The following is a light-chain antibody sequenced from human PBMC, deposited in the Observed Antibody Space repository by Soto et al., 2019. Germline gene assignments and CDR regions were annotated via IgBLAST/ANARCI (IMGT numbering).Light chain of an antibody. Sequence: QSALTQPPSASGSPGQSVTISCTGTSSDVGSYNLLSWHQQHPGKAPKVMIYGVSQRPSGVPDRFSGSKSGNTASLTVSGLQAEDEADYYCSSYAGSSVVFGAGTQLTVL. CDR3: SSYAGSSVV. J-gene: IGLJ2*01. CDR1: SSDVGSYNL. V-gene: IGLV2-8*01. CDR2: GVS.